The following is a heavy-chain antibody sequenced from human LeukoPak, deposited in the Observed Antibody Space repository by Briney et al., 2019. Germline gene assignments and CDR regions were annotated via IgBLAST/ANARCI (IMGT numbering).Heavy chain of an antibody. V-gene: IGHV4-59*01. CDR3: ARVGIPDLMDGDLNWFDP. CDR2: IYYSGST. CDR1: GGSISSYY. Sequence: SETLSLTCTVSGGSISSYYWSWIRQPPGKGLEWIGYIYYSGSTNYNPSLKSRVTISVDTSKNQFSLKLSSVTAADTALYYCARVGIPDLMDGDLNWFDPWGQGTLVTVSS. D-gene: IGHD4-17*01. J-gene: IGHJ5*02.